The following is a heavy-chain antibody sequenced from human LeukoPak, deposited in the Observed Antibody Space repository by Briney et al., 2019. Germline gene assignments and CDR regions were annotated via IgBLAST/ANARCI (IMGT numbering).Heavy chain of an antibody. CDR1: GFTFSTFD. D-gene: IGHD3-10*01. V-gene: IGHV3-13*01. CDR2: IGTAGDT. Sequence: TGGSLRLSCAASGFTFSTFDMHWVRQGTGKGLEWVSGIGTAGDTHYPDSVKGRFTISRENAKNSLYLQMNSLRAGDTAVYYCARAGQWFYDAYDIWGQGTMVTVSS. CDR3: ARAGQWFYDAYDI. J-gene: IGHJ3*02.